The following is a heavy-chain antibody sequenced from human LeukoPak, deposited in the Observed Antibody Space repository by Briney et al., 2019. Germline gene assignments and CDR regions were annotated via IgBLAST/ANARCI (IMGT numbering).Heavy chain of an antibody. CDR2: ISAYNGNT. J-gene: IGHJ4*02. CDR1: GYTFTSYG. D-gene: IGHD3-10*01. CDR3: ARALYGSGSYYTSDY. V-gene: IGHV1-18*04. Sequence: ASVKVSCKASGYTFTSYGISWVRQAPGQGLEWMGWISAYNGNTNYAQKLQGRVTMTTDTSTSTAYMELRSLGSDDTAVYYCARALYGSGSYYTSDYWGQGTLVTVSS.